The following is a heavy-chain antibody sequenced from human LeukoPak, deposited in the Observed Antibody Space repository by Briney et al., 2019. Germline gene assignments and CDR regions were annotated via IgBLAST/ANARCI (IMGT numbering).Heavy chain of an antibody. V-gene: IGHV3-23*01. CDR1: GFTFNIYG. CDR3: AKSWREDGDYWSFNY. D-gene: IGHD4-17*01. CDR2: ISGSGGST. Sequence: GGSLRPSCAASGFTFNIYGMGWVRQAPGKGLEWVSSISGSGGSTYYADSVKGRFTISRDNSKNTLHLQMNGLRAEDAAVYYCAKSWREDGDYWSFNYWGQGTLVTVSS. J-gene: IGHJ4*02.